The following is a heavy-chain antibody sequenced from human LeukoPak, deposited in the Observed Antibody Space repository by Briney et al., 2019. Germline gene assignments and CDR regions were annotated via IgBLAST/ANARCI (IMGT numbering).Heavy chain of an antibody. Sequence: AASVKVSCKASGYTFTGYYMHWVRQAPGQGLEWMGWINPNSGGTNYAQKFQGRVTITADKSTSTAYMELSSLRSEDTAVYYCARDTSGSYSWGQGTLVTVSS. J-gene: IGHJ4*02. CDR2: INPNSGGT. V-gene: IGHV1-2*02. D-gene: IGHD1-26*01. CDR3: ARDTSGSYS. CDR1: GYTFTGYY.